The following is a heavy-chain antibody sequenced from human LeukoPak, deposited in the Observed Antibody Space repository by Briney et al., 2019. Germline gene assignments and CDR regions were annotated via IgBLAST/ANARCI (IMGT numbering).Heavy chain of an antibody. V-gene: IGHV4-34*01. CDR2: INHSGRT. Sequence: PSETLSLTCAVYGGSFSGYYWSWIRQPPGKGLEWIGEINHSGRTNYNPSLKRRVTISEEKSKNQFSLKLSSVTAADTAVYYCARGRRGYSYGYSRLFDYWGQGTLVTVSS. J-gene: IGHJ4*02. CDR3: ARGRRGYSYGYSRLFDY. CDR1: GGSFSGYY. D-gene: IGHD5-18*01.